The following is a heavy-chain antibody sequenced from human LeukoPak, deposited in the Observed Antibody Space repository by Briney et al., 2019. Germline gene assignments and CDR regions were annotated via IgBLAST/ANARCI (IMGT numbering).Heavy chain of an antibody. D-gene: IGHD3-3*01. Sequence: PSEPLSLTCTVSGGSISSGGYYWSWIRQHPGKGLEWIGYIYYSGSTYYNPSLKSRVTISVDTSKNQFSLKLGPVTAADTAVYYCARSGQEGSGYYTFDYWGQGTLVTVSS. CDR3: ARSGQEGSGYYTFDY. CDR2: IYYSGST. V-gene: IGHV4-31*03. CDR1: GGSISSGGYY. J-gene: IGHJ4*02.